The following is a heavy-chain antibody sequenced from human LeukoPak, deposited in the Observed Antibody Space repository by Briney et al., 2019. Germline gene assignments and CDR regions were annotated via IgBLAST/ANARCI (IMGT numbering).Heavy chain of an antibody. Sequence: SETLSLTCAVYGGSFSGYYWSWIRQPPGKGLEWIGEINHSGSTNYNPSLKSRVTISVDTFKNQFSLKLSSVTAADTAVYYCALGYYGGDYGGQGTLVTVSS. CDR3: ALGYYGGDY. CDR1: GGSFSGYY. CDR2: INHSGST. V-gene: IGHV4-34*01. J-gene: IGHJ4*02. D-gene: IGHD3-22*01.